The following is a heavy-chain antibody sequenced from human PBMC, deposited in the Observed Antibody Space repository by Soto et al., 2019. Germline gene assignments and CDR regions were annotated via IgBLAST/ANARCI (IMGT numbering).Heavy chain of an antibody. Sequence: SVKVSCKASGGTFSSYAISWVRQAPGQGLEWMGGIIPIFGTANYAQKFQGRVTITADESTSTAYMELSSLRSEDTAVYYCARGGRYSSGWYQDYYYGMDVWGQGTTVTVSS. CDR1: GGTFSSYA. CDR3: ARGGRYSSGWYQDYYYGMDV. CDR2: IIPIFGTA. V-gene: IGHV1-69*13. J-gene: IGHJ6*02. D-gene: IGHD6-19*01.